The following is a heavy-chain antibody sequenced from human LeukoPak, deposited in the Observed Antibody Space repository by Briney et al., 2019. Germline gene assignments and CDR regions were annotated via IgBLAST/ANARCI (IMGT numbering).Heavy chain of an antibody. J-gene: IGHJ4*02. CDR3: ARQSAAGAYGN. CDR2: IKYDGSEK. Sequence: PGGSLRLSCAASGFTFSRNWMSWVRQAPGKGLEWVANIKYDGSEKYYVDFVKGRFTISRDNAENSLCLQMNSLRAEDTAVYYCARQSAAGAYGNWGQGTLVTVSS. CDR1: GFTFSRNW. D-gene: IGHD2-15*01. V-gene: IGHV3-7*02.